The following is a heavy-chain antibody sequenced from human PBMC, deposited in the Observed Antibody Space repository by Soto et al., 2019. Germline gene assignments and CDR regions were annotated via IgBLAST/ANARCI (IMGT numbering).Heavy chain of an antibody. CDR2: ISSSSSYI. V-gene: IGHV3-21*01. CDR1: GFTFSSYS. CDR3: PRDWRYYYDSSGYYHDY. Sequence: GGSLRLSXAASGFTFSSYSMNWVRQAPGKGLEWVSSISSSSSYIYYADSVKGRFTISRDNAKNSLYLQMNSLRAEDTAVYYCPRDWRYYYDSSGYYHDYWGQGTLVTVSS. J-gene: IGHJ4*02. D-gene: IGHD3-22*01.